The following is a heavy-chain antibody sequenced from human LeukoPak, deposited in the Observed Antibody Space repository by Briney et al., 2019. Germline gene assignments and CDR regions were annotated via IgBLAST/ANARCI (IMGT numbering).Heavy chain of an antibody. J-gene: IGHJ5*02. CDR3: ARQEIGLRSFDP. Sequence: SETLSLTCTVSGGSISSSLYHWGWIRQSPGKNLEWLGSIYYAGTTHYNPSLKSRVTISVDTSKNQFSLNLSSVTAADTAVYYCARQEIGLRSFDPWGQGTLVTVSS. V-gene: IGHV4-39*01. CDR2: IYYAGTT. CDR1: GGSISSSLYH. D-gene: IGHD3/OR15-3a*01.